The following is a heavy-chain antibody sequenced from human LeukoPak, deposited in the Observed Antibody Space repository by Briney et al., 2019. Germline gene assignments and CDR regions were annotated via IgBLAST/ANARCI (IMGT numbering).Heavy chain of an antibody. Sequence: SGGSLRLSCAASGFTFTTYAMSWVRQAPGKGLEWVSAISGSGGSTYYADSVKGRFTISRDNSKNTLYLQMNSLRAEDTAVYYCAKDHCSSTSCYSNWGQGTLVTVSS. V-gene: IGHV3-23*01. J-gene: IGHJ4*02. CDR1: GFTFTTYA. CDR2: ISGSGGST. D-gene: IGHD2-2*01. CDR3: AKDHCSSTSCYSN.